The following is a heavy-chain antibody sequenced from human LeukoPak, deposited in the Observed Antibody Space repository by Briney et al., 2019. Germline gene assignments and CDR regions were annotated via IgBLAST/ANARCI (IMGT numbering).Heavy chain of an antibody. D-gene: IGHD5-18*01. CDR2: ISGSGDTT. V-gene: IGHV3-23*01. CDR1: GFTFISYA. CDR3: AKAYVDTTYFDS. J-gene: IGHJ4*02. Sequence: PGGSLRLSCVASGFTFISYAMSWVRQAPGKGLEWVSAISGSGDTTYSADSVRGRFTISRDNSKNTLFLQMNSLRAEDTAVYYCAKAYVDTTYFDSWGQGTLVTVSS.